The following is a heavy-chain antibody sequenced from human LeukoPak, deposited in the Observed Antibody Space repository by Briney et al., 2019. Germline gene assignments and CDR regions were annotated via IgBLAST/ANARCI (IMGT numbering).Heavy chain of an antibody. CDR1: GGPISSYY. D-gene: IGHD6-13*01. CDR2: ICTSGST. Sequence: SETLSLTCTVSGGPISSYYWSWIRQPPGKGLEWIGYICTSGSTTYNPSLKSRVTISVDTSKNQFSLRLSSVTAADTAVYYCARAGVAAAGKVTPFDYWGQGTLVTVSS. V-gene: IGHV4-4*09. CDR3: ARAGVAAAGKVTPFDY. J-gene: IGHJ4*02.